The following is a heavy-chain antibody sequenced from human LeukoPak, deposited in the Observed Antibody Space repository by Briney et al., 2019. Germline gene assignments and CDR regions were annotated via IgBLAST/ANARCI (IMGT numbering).Heavy chain of an antibody. CDR2: ISGSGGST. Sequence: GGSLRLSCAASGFTFSDYYMSWIRQAPGKGLEWVSAISGSGGSTYYADSVKGRFTISRDNSKNTLYLQMNSLRAEHTAVYYCAKALYGSTWYSDYWGQGTLVTVSS. V-gene: IGHV3-23*01. CDR1: GFTFSDYY. CDR3: AKALYGSTWYSDY. J-gene: IGHJ4*02. D-gene: IGHD6-13*01.